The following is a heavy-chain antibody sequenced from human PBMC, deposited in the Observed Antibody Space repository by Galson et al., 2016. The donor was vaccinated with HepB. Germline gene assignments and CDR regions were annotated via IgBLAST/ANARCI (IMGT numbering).Heavy chain of an antibody. CDR2: IKQDGSEK. CDR1: GFMFGTYW. V-gene: IGHV3-7*01. CDR3: ARGRATSVRGLVGYYFDW. J-gene: IGHJ4*02. Sequence: SLRLSCAGSGFMFGTYWMSWVRQAPGKGLEWVANIKQDGSEKYYVDSVRGRFTLSRDNAQNSLFLQMNSLRAEDTAVYYFARGRATSVRGLVGYYFDWLGQGTLVTVSS. D-gene: IGHD3-10*01.